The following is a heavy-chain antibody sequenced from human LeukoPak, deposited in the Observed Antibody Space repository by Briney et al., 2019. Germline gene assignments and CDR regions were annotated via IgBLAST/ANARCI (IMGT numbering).Heavy chain of an antibody. V-gene: IGHV3-15*01. CDR3: TESLVH. CDR2: ITSKTNGGTT. CDR1: GFTFSDAW. J-gene: IGHJ4*02. Sequence: GGSLRLSCAASGFTFSDAWMTWVRLAPREGLEWVGRITSKTNGGTTEYAAIVKGRFTISRDDSKDTLFLQMDSLTTEDTAVYYCTESLVHWGQGARVTVSS. D-gene: IGHD6-13*01.